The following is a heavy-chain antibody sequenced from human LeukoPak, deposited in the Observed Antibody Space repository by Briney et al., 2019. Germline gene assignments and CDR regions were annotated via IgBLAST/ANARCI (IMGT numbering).Heavy chain of an antibody. J-gene: IGHJ4*02. CDR1: GFTLNVYE. CDR3: ARGGGSYPFFDY. Sequence: PGGSLGLSCAASGFTLNVYEMNWVRQAPGMGLEWLSYISNSGSTIYYADSVKGRFTISRDNAKKSLYLQMNSLRAEDTAVYYCARGGGSYPFFDYWGQGVLVTVSS. D-gene: IGHD1-26*01. CDR2: ISNSGSTI. V-gene: IGHV3-48*03.